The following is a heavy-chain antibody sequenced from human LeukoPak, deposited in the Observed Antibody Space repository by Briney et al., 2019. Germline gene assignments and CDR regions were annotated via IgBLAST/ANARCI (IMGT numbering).Heavy chain of an antibody. V-gene: IGHV1-46*01. J-gene: IGHJ3*02. Sequence: GASVKVSCKASGYTFTNYYIHWVRQAPGQGLEWMGIINPYDGNTDYAQKFQGRVTMTRDMSTNTVYMELSSLRSEDTAVYFCARDSGSLWGGASDIWGQGTTVIVSS. D-gene: IGHD1-26*01. CDR3: ARDSGSLWGGASDI. CDR1: GYTFTNYY. CDR2: INPYDGNT.